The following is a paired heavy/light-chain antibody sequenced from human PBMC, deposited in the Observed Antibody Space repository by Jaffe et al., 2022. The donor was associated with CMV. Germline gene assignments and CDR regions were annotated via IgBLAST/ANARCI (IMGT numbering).Light chain of an antibody. CDR3: QTWGTGRGI. CDR1: SGHSSYP. V-gene: IGLV4-69*01. Sequence: QLVLTQSPSAAASLGASVKLTCTLSSGHSSYPIAWHQQQPEKGPRYLMKVNSDGSHIRGDGIPDRFSGFSSGAERYLTISSLQSEDEADYYCQTWGTGRGIFGAGTKVTVL. CDR2: VNSDGSH. J-gene: IGLJ1*01.
Heavy chain of an antibody. D-gene: IGHD2-21*02. CDR2: INPNGGSS. J-gene: IGHJ2*01. CDR1: GYTFSSFY. Sequence: QVQLVQSGTEVKKPGASVKVSCKAFGYTFSSFYMHWVRQAPGQGLEWMGVINPNGGSSTYAQKFQGRVTMTRDTSTSTVYMELSSLRSEDTAVYYCARDPVTGYFDLWGRGTLVTVSS. CDR3: ARDPVTGYFDL. V-gene: IGHV1-46*01.